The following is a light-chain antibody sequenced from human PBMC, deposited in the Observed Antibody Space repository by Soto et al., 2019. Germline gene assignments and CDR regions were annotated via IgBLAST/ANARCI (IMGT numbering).Light chain of an antibody. CDR1: QSISSY. V-gene: IGKV1-39*01. J-gene: IGKJ4*01. Sequence: DIQMTQSPSSLSASVGDRVTITCRASQSISSYLNWYQQKPGKAPKLLIYAASSLQSGVPSRFSGSRSGTDFTLSISSLQPEDFATYYCQQSYSAVTFGGGTKVVIK. CDR3: QQSYSAVT. CDR2: AAS.